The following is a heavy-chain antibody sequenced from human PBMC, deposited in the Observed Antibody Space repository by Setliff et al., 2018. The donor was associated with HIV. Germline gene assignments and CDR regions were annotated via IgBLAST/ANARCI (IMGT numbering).Heavy chain of an antibody. D-gene: IGHD4-4*01. V-gene: IGHV1-69*13. CDR2: SIPKFDVT. CDR1: GGTFGTYA. Sequence: SVKVSCKASGGTFGTYAINWLRQAPGQGLEWMGGSIPKFDVTTYARDRVTINVDASTNTAYMELRGLRFDDTATYFCARGGGWWGHSNPNPYYYYMDVWGQGTTVTVS. CDR3: ARGGGWWGHSNPNPYYYYMDV. J-gene: IGHJ6*03.